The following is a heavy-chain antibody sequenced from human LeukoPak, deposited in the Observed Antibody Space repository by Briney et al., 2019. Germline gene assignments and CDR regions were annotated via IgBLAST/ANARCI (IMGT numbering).Heavy chain of an antibody. CDR1: GGSISSGSYY. J-gene: IGHJ4*02. V-gene: IGHV4-61*02. CDR3: ARGRYSSSTSCYSLDY. CDR2: IYTSGST. D-gene: IGHD2-2*01. Sequence: SETLSLTCTVSGGSISSGSYYWSWIRQPAGKGLEWIGRIYTSGSTNYNPSLKSRVTISVDTSKNQFSLKLSSVTAADTAVYYCARGRYSSSTSCYSLDYWGQGTLVTVSS.